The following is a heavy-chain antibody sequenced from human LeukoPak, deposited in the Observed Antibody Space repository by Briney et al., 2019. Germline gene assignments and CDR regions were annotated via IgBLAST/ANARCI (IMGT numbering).Heavy chain of an antibody. V-gene: IGHV3-23*01. CDR1: GFTFSSYA. D-gene: IGHD5-18*01. Sequence: GGSLRLSCAASGFTFSSYAMSWVRKAPGKGLEWVSALSGRGGSTYYADSVKGRFTISRDNSKNTLYLQMNSLRAEDTAVYYCAKYDVDTAMLDYWGQGTLVTVSS. CDR3: AKYDVDTAMLDY. J-gene: IGHJ4*02. CDR2: LSGRGGST.